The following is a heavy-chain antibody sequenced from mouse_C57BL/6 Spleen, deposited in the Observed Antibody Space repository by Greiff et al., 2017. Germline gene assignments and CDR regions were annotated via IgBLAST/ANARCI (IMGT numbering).Heavy chain of an antibody. CDR3: AREDDGYPYYYAMDY. D-gene: IGHD2-3*01. CDR1: GYSITSGYY. V-gene: IGHV3-6*01. J-gene: IGHJ4*01. CDR2: ISYDGSN. Sequence: EVQLQESGPGLVKPSQSLSLTCSVTGYSITSGYYWNWIRQFPGNKLEWMGYISYDGSNNSNPSLKNRISITRDTSKNQFFLKLNSVTTEDTATYYGAREDDGYPYYYAMDYWGQGTSVTVSS.